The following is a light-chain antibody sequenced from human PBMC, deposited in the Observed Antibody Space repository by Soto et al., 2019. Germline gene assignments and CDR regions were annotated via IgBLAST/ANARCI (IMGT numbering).Light chain of an antibody. CDR3: QQYCNSPMST. V-gene: IGKV3-20*01. CDR2: DAS. J-gene: IGKJ2*01. CDR1: QSLSSSY. Sequence: EIVLTQSPGTLSLSPGERATLSCRASQSLSSSYLAWYQQKPGQAPWVLIFDASSRATGIPNRFSGSGSGTDFTLTISRLEPEDFAVYYCQQYCNSPMSTFGQGTKLEIK.